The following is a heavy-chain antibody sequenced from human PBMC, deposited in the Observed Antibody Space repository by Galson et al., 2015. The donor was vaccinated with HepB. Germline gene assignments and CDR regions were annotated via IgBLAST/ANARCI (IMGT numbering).Heavy chain of an antibody. V-gene: IGHV1-46*01. CDR2: ISPSGDST. D-gene: IGHD5-12*01. CDR1: GYTFSSYY. Sequence: SVKVSCKASGYTFSSYYMHRVRQAPGQGLEWMGIISPSGDSTAYAQKFQGRVTMTRDTSTSTVYMELSSLRSEDTAVYYCARDGGGSDYQNFDYWGQGTLVTVSS. CDR3: ARDGGGSDYQNFDY. J-gene: IGHJ4*02.